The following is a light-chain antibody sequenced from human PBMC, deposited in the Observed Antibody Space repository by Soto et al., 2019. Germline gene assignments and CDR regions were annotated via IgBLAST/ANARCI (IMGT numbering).Light chain of an antibody. V-gene: IGKV1-9*01. CDR2: TAS. J-gene: IGKJ1*01. Sequence: EIQMTQSPSSLSASVGDRVTITCRASQGISRYLALYQQKPGKAPKLLSYTASTLQSGVPSRFSGSGSGTEFTLTISSLQPEDFATYYCLCYITYPWTFGQGTKVDIK. CDR1: QGISRY. CDR3: LCYITYPWT.